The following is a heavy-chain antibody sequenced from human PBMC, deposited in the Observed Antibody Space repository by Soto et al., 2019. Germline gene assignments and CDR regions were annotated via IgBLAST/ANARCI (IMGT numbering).Heavy chain of an antibody. CDR2: INHSGST. CDR1: GGSFSGYY. V-gene: IGHV4-34*01. CDR3: ARGLVVRGERFHY. J-gene: IGHJ4*02. D-gene: IGHD3-10*01. Sequence: SETLSLTCAVYGGSFSGYYWSWIRQPPGKGLEWIGEINHSGSTNYNPSLKSRVTISVDTSKNQFSLKLSSVTAADTAVYYCARGLVVRGERFHYWGQGTLVTVSS.